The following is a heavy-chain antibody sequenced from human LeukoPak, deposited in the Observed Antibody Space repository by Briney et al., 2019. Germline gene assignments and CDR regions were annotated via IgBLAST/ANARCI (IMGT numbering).Heavy chain of an antibody. CDR3: ARQVALEWLLDY. CDR1: GYTFTSYG. Sequence: ASVKVSCKASGYTFTSYGISWVRQAPGQGLEWVGWISAYNGNTNYAQKLQGRVTMTTDTSTSTAYMELRSLRSDDTAVYYCARQVALEWLLDYWGQGTLVTVSS. V-gene: IGHV1-18*01. J-gene: IGHJ4*02. D-gene: IGHD3-3*01. CDR2: ISAYNGNT.